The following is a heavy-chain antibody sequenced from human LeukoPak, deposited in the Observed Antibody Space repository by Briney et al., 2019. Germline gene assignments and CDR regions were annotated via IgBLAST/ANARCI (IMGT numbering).Heavy chain of an antibody. CDR2: IHNDAATT. J-gene: IGHJ4*02. CDR1: GFTFSSYW. Sequence: GGSLRLSCAASGFTFSSYWMIWVRQAPGKGLEWVSLIHNDAATTYYADSVRGRFTVSRDNSKNTLYLEMNSLRAEGTAVYYCAKGKGGTSFNYCFDYWGQGTPVSVSS. V-gene: IGHV3-23*03. D-gene: IGHD2/OR15-2a*01. CDR3: AKGKGGTSFNYCFDY.